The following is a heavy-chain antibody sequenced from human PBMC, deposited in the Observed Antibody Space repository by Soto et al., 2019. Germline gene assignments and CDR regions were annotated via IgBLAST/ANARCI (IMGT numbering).Heavy chain of an antibody. CDR1: GGSISSYY. Sequence: PSETLSLTCTVSGGSISSYYWSWIRQPPGKGLEWIGYIYYSGSTNYNPSLKSRVTISVDTSKNQFSLKLSSVTTADTAVYYCARVFNWNWGLNYYYYGMDVWGQGTTVTVSS. CDR3: ARVFNWNWGLNYYYYGMDV. V-gene: IGHV4-59*01. J-gene: IGHJ6*02. D-gene: IGHD1-7*01. CDR2: IYYSGST.